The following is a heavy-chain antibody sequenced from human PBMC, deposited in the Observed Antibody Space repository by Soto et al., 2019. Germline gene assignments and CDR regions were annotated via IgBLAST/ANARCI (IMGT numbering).Heavy chain of an antibody. D-gene: IGHD5-12*01. V-gene: IGHV1-69*01. Sequence: QVQLVQSGAEVKKPGSSVKVSCKASGGTFSSYAISWVRQAPGQGLEWMGGIIPIFGKANYAQKFQDRVTITADESTSTAYMELSSLRSEDTAVYYCARVWLRGGFDYWGQGTLVTVSS. CDR2: IIPIFGKA. J-gene: IGHJ4*02. CDR1: GGTFSSYA. CDR3: ARVWLRGGFDY.